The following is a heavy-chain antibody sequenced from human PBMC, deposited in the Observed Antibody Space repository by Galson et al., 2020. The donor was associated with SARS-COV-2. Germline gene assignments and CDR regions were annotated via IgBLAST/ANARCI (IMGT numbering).Heavy chain of an antibody. Sequence: SETLSLTCAVSGGSISSSNWWRWVRQPPGKGMEWIGEIHHSGSTYYNPSLKSRVTISVDTYKNQFSLKLSSVTAADTAVYYCAREGDYSDAFDIWGQGTMVTVSS. V-gene: IGHV4-4*02. J-gene: IGHJ3*02. CDR3: AREGDYSDAFDI. D-gene: IGHD2-21*01. CDR1: GGSISSSNW. CDR2: IHHSGST.